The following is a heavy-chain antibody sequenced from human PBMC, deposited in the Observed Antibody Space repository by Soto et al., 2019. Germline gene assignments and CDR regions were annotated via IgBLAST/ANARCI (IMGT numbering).Heavy chain of an antibody. V-gene: IGHV4-34*01. CDR3: ARGLIVVVPAAIQDYYYYGMDV. CDR1: GGSFSGYY. J-gene: IGHJ6*02. CDR2: INHSGST. D-gene: IGHD2-2*01. Sequence: SETLSLTCAVYGGSFSGYYWSWIRQPPGKGLEWIGEINHSGSTNYNPSLKSRVTISVDTSKNQFSLKLSSVTAADTAVYYCARGLIVVVPAAIQDYYYYGMDVWGQGTTVTVSS.